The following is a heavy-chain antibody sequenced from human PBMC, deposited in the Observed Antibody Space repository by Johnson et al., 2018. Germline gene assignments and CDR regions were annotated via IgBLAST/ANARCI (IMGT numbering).Heavy chain of an antibody. D-gene: IGHD3-10*01. J-gene: IGHJ6*02. CDR1: GFTFSSYA. CDR3: ARDIGQGIRVRGRGGYYGMDV. V-gene: IGHV3-23*04. Sequence: EVQLVESGGGLVQPGGSLRLSCAASGFTFSSYAMSWVRQAPGKGLEWVSAISGSGGSTYYADSVKGRFTISRDNSKNTLYLKMNSLRAEDTAVSYCARDIGQGIRVRGRGGYYGMDVWGQGTTVTVSS. CDR2: ISGSGGST.